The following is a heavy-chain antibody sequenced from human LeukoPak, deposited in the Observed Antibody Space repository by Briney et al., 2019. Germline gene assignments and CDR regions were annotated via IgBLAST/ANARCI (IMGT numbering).Heavy chain of an antibody. CDR3: ASRDSIAYCGGDCYSLYFQH. Sequence: GGSLRPSCAASGFTVSSNYMSWVRQAPGKGLEWVSVIYSGGSTYYADSVKGRFTISRDNSKNTLYLQMNSLRAEDTAVYYCASRDSIAYCGGDCYSLYFQHWGQGTLVTVSS. CDR1: GFTVSSNY. V-gene: IGHV3-53*01. D-gene: IGHD2-21*02. J-gene: IGHJ1*01. CDR2: IYSGGST.